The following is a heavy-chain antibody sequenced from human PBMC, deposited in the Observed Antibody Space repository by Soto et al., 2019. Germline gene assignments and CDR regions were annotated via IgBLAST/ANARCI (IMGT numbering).Heavy chain of an antibody. Sequence: EVQLVESGGGLVQPGGSLRLSCVASGFTFNNFGMNWVRQAPGKGLEWVSYISSSSSTIYYADSVKGRFTISRDNAKNSLYLQMSSLRAEDTAVYYCARGYSSGWYSWFDPWGQGTLVTVSS. CDR3: ARGYSSGWYSWFDP. D-gene: IGHD6-19*01. CDR1: GFTFNNFG. CDR2: ISSSSSTI. V-gene: IGHV3-48*01. J-gene: IGHJ5*02.